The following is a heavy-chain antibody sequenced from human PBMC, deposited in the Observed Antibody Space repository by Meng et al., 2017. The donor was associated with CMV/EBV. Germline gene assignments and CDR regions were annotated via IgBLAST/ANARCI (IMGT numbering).Heavy chain of an antibody. CDR3: ARDPAPIIYGSGFDY. J-gene: IGHJ4*02. D-gene: IGHD3-10*01. V-gene: IGHV3-11*04. CDR2: ISSSGSTI. CDR1: GFTFSDYY. Sequence: GESLKISCAASGFTFSDYYTSWIRQAPGKGLEWVSYISSSGSTIYYADSVKGRFTISRDNAKNSLYLQMNSLRAEDTAVYYCARDPAPIIYGSGFDYWGQGTLVTVSS.